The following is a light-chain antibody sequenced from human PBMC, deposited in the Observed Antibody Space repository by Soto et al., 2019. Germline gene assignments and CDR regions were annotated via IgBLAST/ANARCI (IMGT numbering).Light chain of an antibody. CDR2: GAS. V-gene: IGKV3-20*01. Sequence: EIVLTQSPGTLSLSPGERATLSSRASQSVSSSYLAWYQQKPGQAPRLLIYGASSRATGIPDRFSGSGSGTDFTLTISRLEPEDFAVFYCQHSGSSPITFGQGTRLEI. CDR3: QHSGSSPIT. CDR1: QSVSSSY. J-gene: IGKJ5*01.